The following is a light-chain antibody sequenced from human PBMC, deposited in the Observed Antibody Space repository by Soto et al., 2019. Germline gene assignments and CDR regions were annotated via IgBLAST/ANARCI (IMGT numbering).Light chain of an antibody. CDR1: EIIYTW. V-gene: IGKV1-5*03. Sequence: ESQMTQSPSTLSASVGDRVTITCRASEIIYTWLAWYQQKPGKAPKLLIYKASTLESGVPSRFSGNGSGTEFTLTISSLQPEDFATYYCQQYNRYWTFGQGTKVEIK. J-gene: IGKJ1*01. CDR3: QQYNRYWT. CDR2: KAS.